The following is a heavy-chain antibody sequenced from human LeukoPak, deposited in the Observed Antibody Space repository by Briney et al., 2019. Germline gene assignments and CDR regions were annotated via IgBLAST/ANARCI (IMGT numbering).Heavy chain of an antibody. D-gene: IGHD2-2*01. J-gene: IGHJ5*02. Sequence: GESLKISCKGSGYSFTHYWIGWVRQMPGKGLEWMGIIYPGDSDTRYSPSFQGQVTISVDKSISTAYLQWSSLKASDTAMYYCARRYCSSTSCKRNRLNWFDPWGQGTLVTVSS. V-gene: IGHV5-51*01. CDR1: GYSFTHYW. CDR3: ARRYCSSTSCKRNRLNWFDP. CDR2: IYPGDSDT.